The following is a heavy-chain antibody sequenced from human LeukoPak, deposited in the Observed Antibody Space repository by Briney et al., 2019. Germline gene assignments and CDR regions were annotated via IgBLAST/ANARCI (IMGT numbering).Heavy chain of an antibody. Sequence: GGFLRLSCAASGFTFSNYAMSWVRQAPGKGLEWVANTKPDGSEKYYVDSVKGRFTISRDNAKKSLYLQMNSLRAEDTAVYYCARHAFGAFDIWGQGTMVTVSS. D-gene: IGHD3-16*01. V-gene: IGHV3-7*05. CDR2: TKPDGSEK. J-gene: IGHJ3*02. CDR1: GFTFSNYA. CDR3: ARHAFGAFDI.